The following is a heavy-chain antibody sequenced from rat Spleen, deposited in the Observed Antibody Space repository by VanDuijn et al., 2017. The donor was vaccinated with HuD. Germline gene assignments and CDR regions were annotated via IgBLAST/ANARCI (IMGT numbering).Heavy chain of an antibody. CDR3: STPTPGIPFTY. D-gene: IGHD1-4*01. Sequence: EVQLVEPGGGLVQPGRSMKLSCAASGFTFSTFPMAWVRQAPTKGLEWVATISTSGAGTYYRDSVKGRFTISRDNTKNTLYLQMDSLRSEDTATYYCSTPTPGIPFTYWGQGTLVTVSS. V-gene: IGHV5-46*01. CDR2: ISTSGAGT. J-gene: IGHJ3*01. CDR1: GFTFSTFP.